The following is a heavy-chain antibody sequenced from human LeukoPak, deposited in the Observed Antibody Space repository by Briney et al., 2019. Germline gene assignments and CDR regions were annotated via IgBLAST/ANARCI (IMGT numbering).Heavy chain of an antibody. CDR2: IKVDGSER. V-gene: IGHV3-7*01. D-gene: IGHD2/OR15-2a*01. CDR1: GFTFSKTW. J-gene: IGHJ4*02. CDR3: ARGYGNSGYNYFDY. Sequence: PGGSLRLSCAASGFTFSKTWMSWVRQAPGKGLEWVANIKVDGSERYYVDSVKGRFTISRDSSKNTLSLQMNSLRSEDTAVYYCARGYGNSGYNYFDYWGQGTLLTVSS.